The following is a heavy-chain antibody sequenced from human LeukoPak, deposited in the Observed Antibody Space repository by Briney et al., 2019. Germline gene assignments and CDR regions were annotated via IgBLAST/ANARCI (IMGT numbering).Heavy chain of an antibody. J-gene: IGHJ4*02. Sequence: PSETLSLTCAVYGGSFSGYYWSWIRQPPGKGLEWIGEINHSGSTNYNPSLKSRVTISVDTSKNQFSLKLSSVTAADTAVYYRASTLVGATLYYFDYWGQGTLVTVSS. D-gene: IGHD1-26*01. CDR2: INHSGST. CDR1: GGSFSGYY. V-gene: IGHV4-34*01. CDR3: ASTLVGATLYYFDY.